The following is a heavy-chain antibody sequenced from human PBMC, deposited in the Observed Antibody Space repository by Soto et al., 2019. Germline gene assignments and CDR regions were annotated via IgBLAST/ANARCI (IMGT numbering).Heavy chain of an antibody. CDR2: IYYSGST. D-gene: IGHD3-22*01. V-gene: IGHV4-31*03. Sequence: TSETLSLTCTVSGGSISSGGYYWSWIRQHPGKGLEWIGYIYYSGSTYYNPSLKSRVTISVDTSKNQFSLKLSSVTAADTAVYYCARGVLHYYDSSGYYPPGYYYYGMDVWGQGTTVTVSS. CDR3: ARGVLHYYDSSGYYPPGYYYYGMDV. CDR1: GGSISSGGYY. J-gene: IGHJ6*02.